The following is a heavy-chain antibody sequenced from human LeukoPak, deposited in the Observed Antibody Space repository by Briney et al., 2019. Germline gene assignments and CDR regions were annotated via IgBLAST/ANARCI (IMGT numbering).Heavy chain of an antibody. D-gene: IGHD6-13*01. J-gene: IGHJ6*03. V-gene: IGHV4-4*07. Sequence: SETLSLTCTVSGGSISSYYWSWIRQPAGKGLEWIGRIYTSGSTNYNPSLKSRVTMSVDTSKNQFSLKLSSVTAADTAVYYCARSSSYFSYYYMDVWGKGTTVTVSS. CDR1: GGSISSYY. CDR3: ARSSSYFSYYYMDV. CDR2: IYTSGST.